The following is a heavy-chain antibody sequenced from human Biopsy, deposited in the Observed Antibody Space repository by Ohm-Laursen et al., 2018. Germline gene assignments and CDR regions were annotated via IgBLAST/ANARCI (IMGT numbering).Heavy chain of an antibody. Sequence: SLRLSCAASGFDFSDYSMSWVRQGPGKGLEWLSYISPNSADIQYADSVKGRFAISRDNAKNSLYLEMNSLRVEDTAVYYCARAKSVLDYFYGLDVWGQGTTVTVSS. V-gene: IGHV3-11*01. CDR2: ISPNSADI. D-gene: IGHD5/OR15-5a*01. CDR1: GFDFSDYS. J-gene: IGHJ6*02. CDR3: ARAKSVLDYFYGLDV.